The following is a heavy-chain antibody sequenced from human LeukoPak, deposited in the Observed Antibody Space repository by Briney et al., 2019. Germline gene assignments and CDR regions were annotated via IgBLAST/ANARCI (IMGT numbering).Heavy chain of an antibody. CDR3: ARSGSYYGILAEYFQH. D-gene: IGHD1-26*01. J-gene: IGHJ1*01. CDR2: IKQDGSEK. CDR1: GFTFSSYW. V-gene: IGHV3-7*01. Sequence: GSLRLSCAASGFTFSSYWMSWVRQAPGKGLEWVANIKQDGSEKYYVDSVKGRFTISRDNAKNSLYLQMNSLRAEDTAVYYCARSGSYYGILAEYFQHWGQGTLVTVSS.